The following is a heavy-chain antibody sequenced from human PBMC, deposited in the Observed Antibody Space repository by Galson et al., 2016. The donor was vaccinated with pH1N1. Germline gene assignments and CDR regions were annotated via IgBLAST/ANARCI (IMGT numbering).Heavy chain of an antibody. D-gene: IGHD4-17*01. Sequence: SLRLSCAASGFSLSTFWMTWVRQAPGKGLEWVANINQDGSVKYYLDSVKGRFTISRDNAKNSLYLQMDSLRAEDTAVYYCARFEYGDYVKYSDLWGRGTLVTVSS. CDR3: ARFEYGDYVKYSDL. CDR2: INQDGSVK. V-gene: IGHV3-7*01. CDR1: GFSLSTFW. J-gene: IGHJ2*01.